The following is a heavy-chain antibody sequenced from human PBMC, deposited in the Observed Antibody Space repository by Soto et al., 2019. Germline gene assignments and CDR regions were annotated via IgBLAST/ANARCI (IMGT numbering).Heavy chain of an antibody. D-gene: IGHD3-22*01. CDR2: IYYNSKWYH. Sequence: PSQTLSLTCAISGDSVSNGAWNWIRQSPSRGLEWLGRIYYNSKWYHDYAESVRSRLIITPDTSKNQFPLQLSSVTAEDTAVYYCGRGWLKSCFDPWGQGTRVTVSS. V-gene: IGHV6-1*01. J-gene: IGHJ5*02. CDR3: GRGWLKSCFDP. CDR1: GDSVSNGA.